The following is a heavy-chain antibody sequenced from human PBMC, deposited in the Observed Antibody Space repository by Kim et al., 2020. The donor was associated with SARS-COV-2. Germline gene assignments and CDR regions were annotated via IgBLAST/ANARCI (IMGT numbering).Heavy chain of an antibody. Sequence: GGSLRLSCAASGFTFDDYAMHWVRQAPGKGLEWVSGISWNSGSIGYADSVKGRFTISRDNAKNSLYLQMNSLRAEDTALYYCAKIVYGDYAYDYWGQGTLLTVSS. CDR1: GFTFDDYA. D-gene: IGHD4-17*01. V-gene: IGHV3-9*01. J-gene: IGHJ4*02. CDR2: ISWNSGSI. CDR3: AKIVYGDYAYDY.